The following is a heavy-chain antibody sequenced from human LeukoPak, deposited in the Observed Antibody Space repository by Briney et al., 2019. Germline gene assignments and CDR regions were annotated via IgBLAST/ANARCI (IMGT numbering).Heavy chain of an antibody. Sequence: SETLSLTCTVSGGSISSYYWSWIRQPPGKGLEWIGEINHSGSTNYNPSLKSRVTISVDTSKNQFSLKLSSVTAADTAVYYCASRYCSSTSCYRKRAFDYWGQGTLVTVSS. CDR3: ASRYCSSTSCYRKRAFDY. J-gene: IGHJ4*02. CDR1: GGSISSYY. D-gene: IGHD2-2*01. CDR2: INHSGST. V-gene: IGHV4-34*01.